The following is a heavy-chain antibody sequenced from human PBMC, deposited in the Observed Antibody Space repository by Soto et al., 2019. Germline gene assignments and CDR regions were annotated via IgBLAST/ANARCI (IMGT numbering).Heavy chain of an antibody. Sequence: SETLSLTCTISGGSISPYSWTWIRQSPGKGLEWIGYVSHSGRTFYTPSLKSRLTMSLDTSRSQFSLRLKSVSAAGTAVYYCARLLGGYDDYGGWFAPWGQGTLVTVSS. CDR2: VSHSGRT. J-gene: IGHJ5*02. V-gene: IGHV4-59*01. CDR3: ARLLGGYDDYGGWFAP. D-gene: IGHD4-17*01. CDR1: GGSISPYS.